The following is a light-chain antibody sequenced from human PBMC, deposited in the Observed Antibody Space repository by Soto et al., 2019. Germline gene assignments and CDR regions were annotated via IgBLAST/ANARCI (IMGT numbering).Light chain of an antibody. J-gene: IGLJ3*02. CDR2: EVS. V-gene: IGLV2-14*01. Sequence: QSALTQPASVSGSPGQSITIFCTGTSSDVGAYNYVSWYQKYPGKAPKLLIYEVSDRPSGVSDRFSGSKSGNTASLTISGLRSEDEADYYCGAWDDSLSGSWEFGGGTKLTVL. CDR1: SSDVGAYNY. CDR3: GAWDDSLSGSWE.